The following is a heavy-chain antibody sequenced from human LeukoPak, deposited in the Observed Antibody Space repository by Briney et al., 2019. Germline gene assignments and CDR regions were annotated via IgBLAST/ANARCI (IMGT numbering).Heavy chain of an antibody. J-gene: IGHJ5*02. CDR1: GITFSSYS. V-gene: IGHV3-48*01. CDR3: ARVATDGGGFDP. CDR2: LSSDNYTI. D-gene: IGHD3-16*01. Sequence: GGSLRLSCAASGITFSSYSMNRVRQAPGKGLEWISYLSSDNYTIYYADSVKGRFIISRDNAKDSLYLQMNSLRAEDTAVYYCARVATDGGGFDPWGQGTLVTVSS.